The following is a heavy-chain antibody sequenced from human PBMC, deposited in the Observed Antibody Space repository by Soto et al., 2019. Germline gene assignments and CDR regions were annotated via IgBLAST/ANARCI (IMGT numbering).Heavy chain of an antibody. J-gene: IGHJ5*02. V-gene: IGHV4-34*01. CDR1: GGSFSGYY. CDR3: ARSSGGSPRPLNWFDP. D-gene: IGHD2-15*01. Sequence: SETLSLTCAVYGGSFSGYYWSWIRQPPGKGLEWIGEINHSGSTNYNPSLKSRVTISVDTSKNQFSLKPSSVTAADTAVYYCARSSGGSPRPLNWFDPWGQGTLVTVSS. CDR2: INHSGST.